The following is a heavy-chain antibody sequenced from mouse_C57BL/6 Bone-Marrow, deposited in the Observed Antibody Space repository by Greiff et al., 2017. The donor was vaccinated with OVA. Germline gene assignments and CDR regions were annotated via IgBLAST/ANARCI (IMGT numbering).Heavy chain of an antibody. CDR2: IDPETGGT. J-gene: IGHJ1*03. D-gene: IGHD1-1*01. Sequence: QVQLQQSGAELVRPGASVTLSCKASGYTFTDYEMHWVKQTPVHGLEWIGAIDPETGGTAYNQKFKGKAILTADKSSSTAYMELRSLTSEDSAVDYCTRPYGSSSNWYFDVWGTGTTVTVSS. CDR3: TRPYGSSSNWYFDV. CDR1: GYTFTDYE. V-gene: IGHV1-15*01.